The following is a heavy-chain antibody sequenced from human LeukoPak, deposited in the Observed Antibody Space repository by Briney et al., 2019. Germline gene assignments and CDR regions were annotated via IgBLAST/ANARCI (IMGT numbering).Heavy chain of an antibody. CDR1: GFTFGSCV. J-gene: IGHJ5*02. Sequence: PGGSLRLSCAASGFTFGSCVMSWVRQAPGKGLEWVSVISATGDSIYYADSVKGRFTISRDNSKNTLFLQMNSLRAEDTAVYYCAKAVELLNWFDPWGQGTLVTVSS. V-gene: IGHV3-23*01. CDR3: AKAVELLNWFDP. CDR2: ISATGDSI. D-gene: IGHD1-26*01.